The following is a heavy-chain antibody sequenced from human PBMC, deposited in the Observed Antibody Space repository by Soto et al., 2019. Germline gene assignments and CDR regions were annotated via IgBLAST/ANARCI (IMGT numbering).Heavy chain of an antibody. Sequence: SVKVSCKASGGTFSSYAISWVRQAPGQGLEWMGGIIPIFGTANYAQKFQGRVTITADESTSTAYMELSSLRSEDTGVYYCARGGSDILTGYGMDVWGQGTTVTVSS. D-gene: IGHD3-9*01. CDR2: IIPIFGTA. CDR3: ARGGSDILTGYGMDV. V-gene: IGHV1-69*13. J-gene: IGHJ6*02. CDR1: GGTFSSYA.